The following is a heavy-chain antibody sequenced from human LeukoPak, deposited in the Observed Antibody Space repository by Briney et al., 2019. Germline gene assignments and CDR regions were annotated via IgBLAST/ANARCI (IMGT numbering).Heavy chain of an antibody. V-gene: IGHV3-23*01. CDR1: GFTFSTYA. CDR3: ARGRKLGAPTYFFDY. D-gene: IGHD1-26*01. J-gene: IGHJ4*02. Sequence: GGSLRLSCAASGFTFSTYAMNWVRQAPGQGLEWVSGISGSGNNTYYADSVRGRFTISRDKSKSTVYLQMNSLGVEDTAIYYCARGRKLGAPTYFFDYWGQGTLVTVSS. CDR2: ISGSGNNT.